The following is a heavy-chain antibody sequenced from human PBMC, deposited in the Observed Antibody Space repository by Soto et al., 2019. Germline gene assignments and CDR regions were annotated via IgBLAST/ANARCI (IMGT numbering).Heavy chain of an antibody. Sequence: SETLSLTCTVSGGSISSYYWSWIRQPPGKGLEWIGYIYYSGSTNYNPSLKSRVTISVDTSKNQFSLKLSSVTAADTAVYYCASRKDYGDYRFDYWGQGTLVTVSS. D-gene: IGHD4-17*01. CDR3: ASRKDYGDYRFDY. CDR2: IYYSGST. CDR1: GGSISSYY. V-gene: IGHV4-59*08. J-gene: IGHJ4*02.